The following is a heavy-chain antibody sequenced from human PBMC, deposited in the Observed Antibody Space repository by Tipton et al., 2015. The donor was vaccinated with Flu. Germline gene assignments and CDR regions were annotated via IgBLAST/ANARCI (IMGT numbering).Heavy chain of an antibody. CDR3: VSSGHYSLDASYI. CDR2: INSDGTSK. CDR1: DFSFSNFW. J-gene: IGHJ3*02. Sequence: AASDFSFSNFWIHWVRQAPGKGLLWVSRINSDGTSKAYADSVKGRFTISRDNAKNTVFLQMNSLRAEDTAVYYCVSSGHYSLDASYIWGQGTMVTVSS. V-gene: IGHV3-74*01. D-gene: IGHD3-22*01.